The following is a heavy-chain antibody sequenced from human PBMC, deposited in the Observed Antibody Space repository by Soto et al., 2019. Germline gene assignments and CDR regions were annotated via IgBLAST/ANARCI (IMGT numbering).Heavy chain of an antibody. CDR1: GFQFSNHA. CDR2: INQDGSGT. J-gene: IGHJ4*02. D-gene: IGHD6-19*01. Sequence: GGSLRLSCAASGFQFSNHAMSWVRQAPGKGLEWVANINQDGSGTYYVDSVKGRFTISRDNAKNSLYLQMNSLRAEDTAVYYCARYFRGSGRYFFDHWGQGTLVTVSS. CDR3: ARYFRGSGRYFFDH. V-gene: IGHV3-7*03.